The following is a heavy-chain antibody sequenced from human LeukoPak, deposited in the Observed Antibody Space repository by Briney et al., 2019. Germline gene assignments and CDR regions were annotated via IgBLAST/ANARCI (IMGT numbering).Heavy chain of an antibody. D-gene: IGHD3-10*01. CDR3: ARAGYYYGSGTSIYYYYYMDV. CDR1: GGSISSSSYY. CDR2: IYYSGST. Sequence: SETLSLTCTVSGGSISSSSYYWGWIRQPPGKGREWIGSIYYSGSTYYNPSLKSRVTISVDTSKNQFSLKLSSVTAADTAVYYCARAGYYYGSGTSIYYYYYMDVWGKGTTVNISS. V-gene: IGHV4-39*01. J-gene: IGHJ6*03.